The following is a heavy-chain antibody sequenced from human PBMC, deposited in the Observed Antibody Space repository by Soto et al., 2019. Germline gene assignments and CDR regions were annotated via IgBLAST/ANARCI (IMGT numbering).Heavy chain of an antibody. CDR3: AATLDWGSYDFGGYPS. D-gene: IGHD3-22*01. Sequence: SVKVSCKGSGFTFSRSAVQWVRQARGQGLEWIGWIVAASGKTDYSQIFQERVTITRDMSKSTAYMQLSSLSSEDTAVYYCAATLDWGSYDFGGYPSWGQGTMVTVSS. V-gene: IGHV1-58*01. CDR2: IVAASGKT. CDR1: GFTFSRSA. J-gene: IGHJ4*02.